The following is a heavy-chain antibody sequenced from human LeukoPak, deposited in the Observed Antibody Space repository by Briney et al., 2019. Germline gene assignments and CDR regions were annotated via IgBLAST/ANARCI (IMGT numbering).Heavy chain of an antibody. V-gene: IGHV3-7*01. CDR3: ARDPMVRGGLFDY. CDR2: IKQGGSEK. CDR1: GFTISSYW. Sequence: PAGSLRLSCAASGFTISSYWMSWVRQAPGKGLEWVANIKQGGSEKYYVDSVKGRYIISRDNAKNSLYLQMNSLRAEDTAVYYCARDPMVRGGLFDYWGQGTLVTVSS. D-gene: IGHD3-10*01. J-gene: IGHJ4*02.